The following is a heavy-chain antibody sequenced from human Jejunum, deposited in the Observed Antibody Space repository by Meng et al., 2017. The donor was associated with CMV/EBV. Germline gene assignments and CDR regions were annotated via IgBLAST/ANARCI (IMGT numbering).Heavy chain of an antibody. Sequence: SGFTFSSYTMCWVRQAPGKGLEWVSGLSGNSGATYYADSVRGRFTISRDNSKNTLYLQMNSLRGEDTAVYYCAKDRDQLLMSYLDHWGQGTLVTVSS. D-gene: IGHD2-2*01. V-gene: IGHV3-23*01. CDR1: GFTFSSYT. J-gene: IGHJ4*02. CDR2: LSGNSGAT. CDR3: AKDRDQLLMSYLDH.